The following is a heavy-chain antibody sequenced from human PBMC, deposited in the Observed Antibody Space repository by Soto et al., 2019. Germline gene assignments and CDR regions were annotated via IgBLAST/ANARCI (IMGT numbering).Heavy chain of an antibody. V-gene: IGHV4-59*01. Sequence: SETLSLTCTVSGGSISSYYWSWIRQPPGKGLEWIGYIYYSGSTNYNPSLKSRVTISVDTSKNQFSLKLSSVTAADTAVYYCARMTAAIDYYAMDVWGQGTTVTVSS. CDR3: ARMTAAIDYYAMDV. J-gene: IGHJ6*02. CDR1: GGSISSYY. CDR2: IYYSGST. D-gene: IGHD2-2*01.